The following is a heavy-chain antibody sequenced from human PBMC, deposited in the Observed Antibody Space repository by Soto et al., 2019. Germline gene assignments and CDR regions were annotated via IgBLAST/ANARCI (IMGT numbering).Heavy chain of an antibody. CDR1: GYTFTSYD. D-gene: IGHD2-15*01. CDR3: ARSRYCSGGSCRWAPRDY. J-gene: IGHJ4*02. V-gene: IGHV1-8*01. Sequence: QVQLVQSGAEVKKPGASVKVSCKASGYTFTSYDINWVRQATGQGLEWMGWMNPNSGNTGYAQKFQGRVTMTRNTSISTAYMELSSLRSEDTAVYYCARSRYCSGGSCRWAPRDYWGQGTLVTVSS. CDR2: MNPNSGNT.